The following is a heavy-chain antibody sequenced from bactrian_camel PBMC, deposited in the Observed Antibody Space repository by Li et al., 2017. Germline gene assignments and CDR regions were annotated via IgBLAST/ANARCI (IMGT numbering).Heavy chain of an antibody. J-gene: IGHJ4*01. CDR2: IDVDGVA. CDR3: AADPVYAVRCPDGYNY. D-gene: IGHD6*01. V-gene: IGHV3S55*01. CDR1: GRSNENYF. Sequence: HVQLVESGGGSAQAGGSLRLSCANSGRSNENYFLAWFRQPPGKEREGVASIDVDGVATYADSVKGRFIISRDNAKNTLYLQMNSLKPEDTAMYYCAADPVYAVRCPDGYNYWGQGTQVTVS.